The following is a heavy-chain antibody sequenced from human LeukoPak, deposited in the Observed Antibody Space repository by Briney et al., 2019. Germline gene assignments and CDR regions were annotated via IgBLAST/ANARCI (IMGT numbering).Heavy chain of an antibody. CDR2: ITSTSTYI. D-gene: IGHD3-22*01. CDR3: ARNKYYDRYFDS. V-gene: IGHV3-21*01. CDR1: GFTFSSYS. Sequence: GGSLRLSCAAPGFTFSSYSMNWVRQAPGKGLEWLSSITSTSTYIYYADSVKGRFTISRDNARNSLYLQMNSLRAEDTAVYYCARNKYYDRYFDSWGQGILVTVSS. J-gene: IGHJ4*02.